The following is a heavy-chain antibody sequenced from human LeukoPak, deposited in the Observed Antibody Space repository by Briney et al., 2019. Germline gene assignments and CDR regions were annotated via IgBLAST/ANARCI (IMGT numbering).Heavy chain of an antibody. J-gene: IGHJ5*02. V-gene: IGHV4-34*01. Sequence: SETLSLTCAVYGGSFSGYYWSWIRQPPGKGLEWIGEINHSGSTNYNPSLKSRVTISVDTSKNQFSLKLSSVTAADTAVYYCARGLSMVAAAGNWFDPWGQGTLVTVSS. CDR2: INHSGST. CDR3: ARGLSMVAAAGNWFDP. D-gene: IGHD6-13*01. CDR1: GGSFSGYY.